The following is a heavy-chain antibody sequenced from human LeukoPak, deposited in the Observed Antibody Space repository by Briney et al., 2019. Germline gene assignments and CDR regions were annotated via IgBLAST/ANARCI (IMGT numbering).Heavy chain of an antibody. D-gene: IGHD1-26*01. CDR2: IYYSGST. CDR1: GGSISSYY. J-gene: IGHJ4*02. V-gene: IGHV4-59*01. Sequence: SETLSLTCTVSGGSISSYYWSWIRQPPGKGLEWIGYIYYSGSTNYNPSLKSRVTISVDTSKNQFSLKLSSVTAADTAVYYCASSRELLSQFDCWGQGTLVTVSS. CDR3: ASSRELLSQFDC.